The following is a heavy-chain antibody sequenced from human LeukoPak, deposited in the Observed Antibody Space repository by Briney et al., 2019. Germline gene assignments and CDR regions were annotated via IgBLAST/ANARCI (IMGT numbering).Heavy chain of an antibody. J-gene: IGHJ4*02. Sequence: PGGSLRLSCAASGFTFSDSSMNWVRQAPGKGLEWVSYISTSSNTIYYADSVKGRFTISRDNSKNTLYLQMNSLRAEDTAVYYCAKDVLWGQGTLATVSP. CDR1: GFTFSDSS. V-gene: IGHV3-48*01. CDR2: ISTSSNTI. CDR3: AKDVL.